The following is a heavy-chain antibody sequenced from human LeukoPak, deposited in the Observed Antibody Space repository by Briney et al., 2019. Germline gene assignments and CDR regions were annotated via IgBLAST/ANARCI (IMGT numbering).Heavy chain of an antibody. CDR3: AKESLVPAANALTYNWFDP. V-gene: IGHV3-23*01. CDR2: ISGSGGST. CDR1: GFTFSSYA. Sequence: GGSLRLSCAASGFTFSSYAMSWVRQAPGKGLEWVSAISGSGGSTYYADSVKGRFTISRDNSKNTLYLQMNSLRAEDTAVYYCAKESLVPAANALTYNWFDPWGQGTLVTVSS. J-gene: IGHJ5*02. D-gene: IGHD2-2*01.